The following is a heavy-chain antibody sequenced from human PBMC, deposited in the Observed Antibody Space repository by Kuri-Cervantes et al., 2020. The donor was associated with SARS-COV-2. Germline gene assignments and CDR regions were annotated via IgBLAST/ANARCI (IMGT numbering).Heavy chain of an antibody. J-gene: IGHJ4*02. CDR2: ISSSSSYT. CDR3: ARDLYYYDSSGYYDY. V-gene: IGHV3-11*05. Sequence: GGSLRLSCAASGFTFSDYYMSWIRQAPGKGLEWVSYISSSSSYTNYADSVKGRFTISRDNAKNSLYLRMNSLRAEDTAVYYCARDLYYYDSSGYYDYWGQGTLVTVSS. CDR1: GFTFSDYY. D-gene: IGHD3-22*01.